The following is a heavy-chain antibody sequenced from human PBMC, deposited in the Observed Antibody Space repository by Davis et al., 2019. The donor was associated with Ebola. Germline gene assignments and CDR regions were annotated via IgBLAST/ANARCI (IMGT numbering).Heavy chain of an antibody. Sequence: GGSLRPSCVASGSTFTDYGIHWVRQAPGKGLEGVSIIWYDGSNKDYADSVKGRFTISRDSSKNKVYLQMNNLRAEDTAVYYCARGDFYYGVDVWGQGTTVTVSS. J-gene: IGHJ6*02. V-gene: IGHV3-33*01. CDR3: ARGDFYYGVDV. CDR2: IWYDGSNK. CDR1: GSTFTDYG.